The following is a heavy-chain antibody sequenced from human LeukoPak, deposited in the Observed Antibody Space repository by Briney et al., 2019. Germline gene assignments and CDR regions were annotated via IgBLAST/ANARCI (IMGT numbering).Heavy chain of an antibody. CDR3: ARDPYSGSYGADYYYYMDV. CDR2: ITSGSSHI. CDR1: GFTFSSYN. D-gene: IGHD1-26*01. Sequence: GGSLRLSCAASGFTFSSYNMNWVRQTPGQGLEWVSSITSGSSHIYYADSVKGRFAISRDNAKSSLCLQMNSLRAKDTAVYYCARDPYSGSYGADYYYYMDVWGKGTTVTISS. J-gene: IGHJ6*03. V-gene: IGHV3-21*01.